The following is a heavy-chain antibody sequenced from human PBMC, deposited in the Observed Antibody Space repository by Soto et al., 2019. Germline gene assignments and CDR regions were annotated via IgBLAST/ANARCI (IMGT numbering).Heavy chain of an antibody. J-gene: IGHJ4*02. CDR1: GFTFSSYV. CDR3: AKDGLGSCTGGTGYGSDY. V-gene: IGHV3-23*01. Sequence: EVQLLESGGNLVQPGGSLRLSCAASGFTFSSYVMSWVRPSPGKGLEWVSTISGSGASIYDADSVKGRFTISRDNSKNTVYLQMNSLRAEDTAVYYCAKDGLGSCTGGTGYGSDYWGQGTLVTVSS. CDR2: ISGSGASI. D-gene: IGHD2-15*01.